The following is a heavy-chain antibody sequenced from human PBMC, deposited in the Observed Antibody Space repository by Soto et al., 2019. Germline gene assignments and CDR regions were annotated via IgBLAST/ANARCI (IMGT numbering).Heavy chain of an antibody. CDR1: GGSISSGGYY. J-gene: IGHJ6*02. CDR2: IYYSGST. D-gene: IGHD6-13*01. CDR3: ARIYSSSKYYYYGMDV. Sequence: LCGGSISSGGYYWSWIRQHPGKGLEWIGYIYYSGSTYYNPSLKSRVTISVDTSKNQFSLKLSSVTAADTAVYYCARIYSSSKYYYYGMDVWGQGTTVTVSS. V-gene: IGHV4-31*02.